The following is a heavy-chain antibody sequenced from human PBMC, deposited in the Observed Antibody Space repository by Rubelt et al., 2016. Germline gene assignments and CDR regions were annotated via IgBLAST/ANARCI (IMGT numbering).Heavy chain of an antibody. J-gene: IGHJ4*02. CDR3: ASAGGSYRLDF. D-gene: IGHD1-26*01. Sequence: QLQLQESGPGLVKPSEILSLTCTVSGGSISSSSYYWVWIRQPPGKGLEWLSYISGSTSTIFYADSVKGRFTIARDNAKNSRYRQRDSLGAEDWAVYYCASAGGSYRLDFWGQGTLVTVSS. V-gene: IGHV3-11*04. CDR1: GGSISSSSYY. CDR2: ISGSTSTI.